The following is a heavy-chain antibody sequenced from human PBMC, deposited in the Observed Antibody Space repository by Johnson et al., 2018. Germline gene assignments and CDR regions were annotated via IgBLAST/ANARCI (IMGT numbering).Heavy chain of an antibody. CDR3: ARDKAPYYFDWYFQF. Sequence: QVQLGQAGGGAVQPGRSLRLSCVASGFTFGDFVMYWVRQAPGKGLEWVTAISSDGRNTYYADSVRGRFTISRDNAKNTLHLQMNSLRPEDTAVYYCARDKAPYYFDWYFQFWGQGTLVTVSS. CDR2: ISSDGRNT. CDR1: GFTFGDFV. D-gene: IGHD3-22*01. V-gene: IGHV3-30*03. J-gene: IGHJ1*01.